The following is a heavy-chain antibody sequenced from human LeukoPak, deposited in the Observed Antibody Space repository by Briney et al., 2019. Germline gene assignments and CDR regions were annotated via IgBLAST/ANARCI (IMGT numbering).Heavy chain of an antibody. CDR3: ARAPPFGSSGWDY. J-gene: IGHJ4*02. D-gene: IGHD6-19*01. CDR1: GGTFSSYA. Sequence: VASVKVSCEASGGTFSSYAISWVRQAPGQGLEWMGGIIPIFGTANYAQKFQGRVTITTDESTSTAYMELSSLRSEDTAVYYCARAPPFGSSGWDYWGQGTLVTVSS. V-gene: IGHV1-69*05. CDR2: IIPIFGTA.